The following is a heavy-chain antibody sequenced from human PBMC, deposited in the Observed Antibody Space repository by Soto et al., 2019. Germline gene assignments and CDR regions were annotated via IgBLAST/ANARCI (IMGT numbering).Heavy chain of an antibody. CDR1: GGSFSGYY. V-gene: IGHV4-34*01. Sequence: LTCSVYGGSFSGYYWSLIRQPPGKGLEWIGEINHSGSTNYNPSLKSRVTISVDTSKNQFSLKLSSVTAADTAVYYCARVDRRHPPRIAARPNYYYYGMDVWGQGTTFTVSS. CDR2: INHSGST. D-gene: IGHD6-6*01. J-gene: IGHJ6*02. CDR3: ARVDRRHPPRIAARPNYYYYGMDV.